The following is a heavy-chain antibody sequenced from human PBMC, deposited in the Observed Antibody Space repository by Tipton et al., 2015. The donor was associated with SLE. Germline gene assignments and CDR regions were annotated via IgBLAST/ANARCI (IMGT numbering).Heavy chain of an antibody. J-gene: IGHJ5*02. CDR3: AKDRAPAVYDLFDP. CDR1: GFTFSSYA. D-gene: IGHD6-19*01. V-gene: IGHV3-23*01. Sequence: GSLRLSCAASGFTFSSYAMSWVRQAPGKGLEWVSGISASSGSLYYTDSVRGRFTISRDNSKNTLYLQMNSLRVEDTAVYYCAKDRAPAVYDLFDPWGQGTLVTVSS. CDR2: ISASSGSL.